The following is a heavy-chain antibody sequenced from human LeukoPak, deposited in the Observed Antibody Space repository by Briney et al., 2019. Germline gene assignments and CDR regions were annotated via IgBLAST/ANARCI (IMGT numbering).Heavy chain of an antibody. D-gene: IGHD3-22*01. CDR1: GYTFTSYD. CDR3: ATATPLNSWLLLHYFDY. Sequence: ASVKVSCKASGYTFTSYDINWVRQAPGQGHEWMGWMNPNSGNTGYAQKFQGRVTMTEDTSTDTAYMELSSLRSEDTAVYYCATATPLNSWLLLHYFDYWGQGTLVTVSA. V-gene: IGHV1-8*01. J-gene: IGHJ4*02. CDR2: MNPNSGNT.